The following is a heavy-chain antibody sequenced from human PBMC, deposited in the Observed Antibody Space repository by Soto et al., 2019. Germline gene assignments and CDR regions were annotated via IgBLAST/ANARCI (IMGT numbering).Heavy chain of an antibody. J-gene: IGHJ4*02. Sequence: PSETLALSCTGSIGSMVSSYGSWIRQAPAQGLEWTAYAEHPGRPEEQPSLASRVTISIDFSQTQFSLMLRSVPPADTGTYFCARGVYGAFLNYWGQGTQVTVSS. V-gene: IGHV4-59*01. D-gene: IGHD3-10*01. CDR1: IGSMVSSY. CDR2: AEHPGRP. CDR3: ARGVYGAFLNY.